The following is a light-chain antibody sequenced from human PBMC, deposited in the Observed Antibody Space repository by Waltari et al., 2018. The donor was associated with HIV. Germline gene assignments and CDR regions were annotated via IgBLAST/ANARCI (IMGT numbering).Light chain of an antibody. CDR3: SSYTTTRTLV. J-gene: IGLJ2*01. CDR1: SSDVGAYNY. V-gene: IGLV2-14*01. Sequence: QSALTHPASVSGSPGPSINISCTGPSSDVGAYNYVSWYQQHPDQAPKLTIYEVSQRPSGVSNRCSGSKSGNTASLTSSGLQAEDEADYYCSSYTTTRTLVFGGGTKLTVL. CDR2: EVS.